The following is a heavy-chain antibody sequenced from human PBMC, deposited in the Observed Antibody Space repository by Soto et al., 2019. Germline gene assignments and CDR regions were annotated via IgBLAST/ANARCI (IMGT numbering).Heavy chain of an antibody. J-gene: IGHJ5*02. V-gene: IGHV2-5*02. Sequence: QITLKESGPTLVKPTQTLTLTCTFSGFSLSTSGVGVGWIRQPPGKALEWLALIYWDDDKRYSPSLKSRLTITKDTSKNQVVLTMTNMDPVHTATYHCAHGVYCSGGSCYSENCFDPWGQGTLVTVSS. CDR1: GFSLSTSGVG. D-gene: IGHD2-15*01. CDR3: AHGVYCSGGSCYSENCFDP. CDR2: IYWDDDK.